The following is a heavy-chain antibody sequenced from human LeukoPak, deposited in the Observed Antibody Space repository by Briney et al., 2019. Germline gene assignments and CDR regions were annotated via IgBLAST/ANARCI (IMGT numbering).Heavy chain of an antibody. V-gene: IGHV1-8*01. CDR3: ARGGGFFKGSRFLEWLLFGP. CDR2: MNPNSGNT. D-gene: IGHD3-3*01. Sequence: ASVTVSCKASGYTYTRYNINWVRQATGEGLEWMGWMNPNSGNTGYEQKLKGRVTMARNTSISTVYMELSSLRSEDTAVYYCARGGGFFKGSRFLEWLLFGPWGQGTLVTVSS. CDR1: GYTYTRYN. J-gene: IGHJ4*02.